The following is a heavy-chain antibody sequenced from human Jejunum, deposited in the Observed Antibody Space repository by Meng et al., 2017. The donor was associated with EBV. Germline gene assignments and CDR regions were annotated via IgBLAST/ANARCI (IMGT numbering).Heavy chain of an antibody. J-gene: IGHJ5*02. V-gene: IGHV3-74*01. CDR2: INNDGSDT. CDR1: GFMFSNYW. CDR3: ARDKPHNWFDP. Sequence: GQRVESGGGLVQPGGSLRLSCAASGFMFSNYWMHWVRQVPGKGLVWVSRINNDGSDTIYADSEKGRFTTSRDNAKNTLYLQMNSLRIEDTAVYFCARDKPHNWFDPWGQGTLVTVSS.